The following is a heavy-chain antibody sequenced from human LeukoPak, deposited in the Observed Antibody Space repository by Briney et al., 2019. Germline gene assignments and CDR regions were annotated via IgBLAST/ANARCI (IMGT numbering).Heavy chain of an antibody. CDR2: INPNRGGT. Sequence: ASVKVSCKASGYTFNDYYMHWVRQAPGQGLEWMGWINPNRGGTKYAQKFQGRVTLTRDTSISTAYMELNRVTSDDTAVYYCARGSRDGDSTKAASDIWGQGTMVTVSS. CDR1: GYTFNDYY. D-gene: IGHD5-24*01. CDR3: ARGSRDGDSTKAASDI. V-gene: IGHV1-2*02. J-gene: IGHJ3*02.